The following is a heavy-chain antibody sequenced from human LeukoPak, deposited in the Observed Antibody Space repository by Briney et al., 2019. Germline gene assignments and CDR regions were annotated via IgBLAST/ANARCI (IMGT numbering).Heavy chain of an antibody. CDR2: IKQDGSEK. D-gene: IGHD1-26*01. CDR1: GFTFSSYW. J-gene: IGHJ6*03. Sequence: GGSLRLSCAASGFTFSSYWMSWVRQAPGKGLEWVANIKQDGSEKYYVDSVKGRFTISRDNAKNSLYLQMNSLRDEDTAVYYCARDPYSGSYGDYYYYMDVWGKGTTVTISS. V-gene: IGHV3-7*01. CDR3: ARDPYSGSYGDYYYYMDV.